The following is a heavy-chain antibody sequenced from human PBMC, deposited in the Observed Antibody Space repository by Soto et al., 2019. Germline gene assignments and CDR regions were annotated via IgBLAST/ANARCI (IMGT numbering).Heavy chain of an antibody. CDR2: MNPNSGNT. D-gene: IGHD2-2*01. CDR1: GYTFTDYD. V-gene: IGHV1-8*01. CDR3: ARDSSTTNPV. J-gene: IGHJ3*01. Sequence: ASVKVSCKTSGYTFTDYDINWVRQATGQGLEWMGWMNPNSGNTGYAQKFQGRVSMARNTATSTAYMELSSLRSDDTAIYYCARDSSTTNPVWGQGTMVTVSS.